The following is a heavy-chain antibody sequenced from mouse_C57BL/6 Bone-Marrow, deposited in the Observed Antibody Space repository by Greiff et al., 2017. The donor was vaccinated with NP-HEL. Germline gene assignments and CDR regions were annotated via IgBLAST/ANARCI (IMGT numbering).Heavy chain of an antibody. V-gene: IGHV1-54*01. J-gene: IGHJ1*03. CDR2: INPGSGGT. CDR1: GYAFTNYL. CDR3: ARIGWYFDV. Sequence: VQLQQSGAELVRPGTSVKVSCKASGYAFTNYLIEWVKQRPGQGLEWIGVINPGSGGTNYNEKFKGKATLTADKSSSTAYMQLSSLTSEDSAVYFCARIGWYFDVWGTGTTVTVSA.